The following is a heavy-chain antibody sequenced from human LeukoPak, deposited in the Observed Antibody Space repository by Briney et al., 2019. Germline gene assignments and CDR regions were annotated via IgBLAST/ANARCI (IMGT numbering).Heavy chain of an antibody. CDR3: LSGSGH. J-gene: IGHJ4*02. V-gene: IGHV3-7*01. Sequence: GGSLRLSCAAAGFIFRNYWMGWVRQAPGEGLEWVANINVDGSEKYYVDSVKGRFIISRDNAKNSLYLQMNILRAEDTAVFYCLSGSGHCGQGTLVTVSS. CDR1: GFIFRNYW. CDR2: INVDGSEK. D-gene: IGHD3-10*01.